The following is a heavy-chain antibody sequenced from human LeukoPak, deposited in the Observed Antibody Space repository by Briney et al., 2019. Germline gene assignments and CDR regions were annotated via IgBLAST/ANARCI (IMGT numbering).Heavy chain of an antibody. CDR3: ARGLIVVVPAAIGY. Sequence: GTSVKVSCKASGYTFTGYYMHWVRQAPGQGLEWMGWINPNSGGTNYAQKFQGRVTMTRDTSISTAYMELSRLRSDDTAVYYCARGLIVVVPAAIGYWGQGTLVTVSS. CDR1: GYTFTGYY. CDR2: INPNSGGT. J-gene: IGHJ4*02. V-gene: IGHV1-2*02. D-gene: IGHD2-2*01.